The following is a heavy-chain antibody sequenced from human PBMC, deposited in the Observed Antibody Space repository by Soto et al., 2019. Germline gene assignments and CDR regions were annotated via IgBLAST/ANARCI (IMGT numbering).Heavy chain of an antibody. J-gene: IGHJ6*02. CDR1: GFTFRNYD. V-gene: IGHV3-13*05. CDR3: ARTDRGFDGLDV. CDR2: ISAAGDP. Sequence: EVQLVESGGGLVQPGGSLRLSCEASGFTFRNYDMHWVRQGTGKGLEWVSGISAAGDPDYADSVEGRFTISRENAQNSFFLPMNSLRVGDPAVYYCARTDRGFDGLDVWGQGTTVIVSS.